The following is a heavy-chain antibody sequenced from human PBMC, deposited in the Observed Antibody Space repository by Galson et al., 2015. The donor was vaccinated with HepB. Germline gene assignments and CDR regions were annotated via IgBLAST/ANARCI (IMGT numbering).Heavy chain of an antibody. CDR3: ARDGRGGGSCGD. CDR2: IISDNGNT. J-gene: IGHJ4*02. Sequence: SVKVSCKASGYTFTSYTMHWVRQAPGQRLEWMVCIISDNGNTKYSQTFQGRVTLTRDTSTKTAYMELSSLRSEDTAVYYCARDGRGGGSCGDWGKVTLVTVSS. V-gene: IGHV1-3*01. D-gene: IGHD1-26*01. CDR1: GYTFTSYT.